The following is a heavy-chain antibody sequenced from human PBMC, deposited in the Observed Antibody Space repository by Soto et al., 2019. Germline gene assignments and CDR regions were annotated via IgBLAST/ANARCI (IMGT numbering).Heavy chain of an antibody. J-gene: IGHJ4*02. Sequence: QVQLEQSGAEVKKPGDSVKVSCKTSGYIFSDYGINWVRQAPGQGLEWMGWISGYSGNANLAQKFQGRVTMTTDKSTRTAYMELRRLRSDDTAVYYCAKRTSGTTWGESDYWGQGTLVTVSS. V-gene: IGHV1-18*04. CDR1: GYIFSDYG. CDR2: ISGYSGNA. CDR3: AKRTSGTTWGESDY. D-gene: IGHD4-17*01.